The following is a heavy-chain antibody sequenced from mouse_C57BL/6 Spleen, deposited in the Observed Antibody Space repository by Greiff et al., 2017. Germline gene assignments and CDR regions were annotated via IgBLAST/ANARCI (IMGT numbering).Heavy chain of an antibody. CDR2: IDPENGDT. D-gene: IGHD2-4*01. V-gene: IGHV14-4*01. CDR1: GFNIKDDY. CDR3: TGGYYDYDGFAY. J-gene: IGHJ3*01. Sequence: EVKLQESGAELVRPGASVKLSCTASGFNIKDDYMHWVKQRPEQGLEWIGWIDPENGDTEYASKFQGKATITADTSSNTAYLQLSSLTSEDTAVYYCTGGYYDYDGFAYWGQGTLVTVSA.